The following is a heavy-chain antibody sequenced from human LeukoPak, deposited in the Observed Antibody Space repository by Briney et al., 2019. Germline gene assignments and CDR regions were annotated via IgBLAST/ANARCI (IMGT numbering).Heavy chain of an antibody. Sequence: GGSLRLSCAASGFTFSDYYMSWIRQAPGKGLEWVSYISSSGSTIYYADSVKGRFTISRDNAKNSLYLQMNSLRAEDTAVYYCARAPRLEWELLPLHYYMDVWGKGTTVTVSS. D-gene: IGHD1-26*01. CDR2: ISSSGSTI. V-gene: IGHV3-11*04. J-gene: IGHJ6*03. CDR1: GFTFSDYY. CDR3: ARAPRLEWELLPLHYYMDV.